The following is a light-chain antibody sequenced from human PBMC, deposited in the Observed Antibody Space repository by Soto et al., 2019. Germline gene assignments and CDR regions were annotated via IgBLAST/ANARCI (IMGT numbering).Light chain of an antibody. CDR1: GSDVGGYNY. V-gene: IGLV2-11*01. Sequence: QSALTQPRSVSGSPGQSVTISCTGTGSDVGGYNYVSWYQQHPGKAPKLIIYDVSKRPSGVPDRFSGSKSGNTASLTISGLQAEYEADYYCCSYAGSYTYVFGTGTKLTVL. CDR2: DVS. J-gene: IGLJ1*01. CDR3: CSYAGSYTYV.